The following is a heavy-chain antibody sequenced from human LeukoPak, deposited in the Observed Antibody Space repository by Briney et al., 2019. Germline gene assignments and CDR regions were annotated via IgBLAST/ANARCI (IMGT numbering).Heavy chain of an antibody. CDR1: GYTFTGYY. Sequence: ASVTVSCKASGYTFTGYYMHWVRQAPGQGLEWMGWINSNSGATHDAQKFQGRVTMTRDTSISTAYMELSRLRSDDTAVYYCARDRGYSGYDYWGQGTLVTVSS. V-gene: IGHV1-2*02. D-gene: IGHD5-12*01. CDR3: ARDRGYSGYDY. J-gene: IGHJ4*02. CDR2: INSNSGAT.